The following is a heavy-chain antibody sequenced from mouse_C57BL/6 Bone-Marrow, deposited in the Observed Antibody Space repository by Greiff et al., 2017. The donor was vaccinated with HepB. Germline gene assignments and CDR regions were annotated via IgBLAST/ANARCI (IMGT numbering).Heavy chain of an antibody. CDR3: ARRTTVGYFDV. D-gene: IGHD1-1*01. V-gene: IGHV5-15*01. CDR2: ISNLAYSI. Sequence: EVQGVESGGGLVQPGGSLKLSCAASGFTFSDYGMAWVRQAPRKGPEWVAFISNLAYSIYYADTVTGRFTISRENAKNTLYLEMSSLRSEDTAMYYCARRTTVGYFDVWGTGTTVTVAS. J-gene: IGHJ1*03. CDR1: GFTFSDYG.